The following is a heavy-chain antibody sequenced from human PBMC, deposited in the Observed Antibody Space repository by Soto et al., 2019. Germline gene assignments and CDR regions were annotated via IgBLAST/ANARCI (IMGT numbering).Heavy chain of an antibody. Sequence: SVKVSCKASGGTFTSYAFSWVRQAPGQGLKWMGGIIPIYDTVMFAQKFQGRVTIAADESSSTASMELSSLRSEDTAVYYCARGAIFAVASHYYHYYGMDVWGQGTTVTVSS. J-gene: IGHJ6*02. CDR1: GGTFTSYA. CDR2: IIPIYDTV. V-gene: IGHV1-69*13. CDR3: ARGAIFAVASHYYHYYGMDV. D-gene: IGHD3-3*01.